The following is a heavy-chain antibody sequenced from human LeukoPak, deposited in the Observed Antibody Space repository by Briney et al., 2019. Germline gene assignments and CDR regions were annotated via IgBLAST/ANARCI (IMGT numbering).Heavy chain of an antibody. CDR1: GYTFTSYA. CDR3: ARDSGSGNNDY. D-gene: IGHD1-26*01. V-gene: IGHV1-3*01. Sequence: ASVKVSCKASGYTFTSYAIHWVRQAPGQRLEWMGWISAGNGNTKYSQNFQGRVTFISNTSATTAFMELSSLRSEDAAVYYCARDSGSGNNDYWGQGTLVTXSS. J-gene: IGHJ4*02. CDR2: ISAGNGNT.